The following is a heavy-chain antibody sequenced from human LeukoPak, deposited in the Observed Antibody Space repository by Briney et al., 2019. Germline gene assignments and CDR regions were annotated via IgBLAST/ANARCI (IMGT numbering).Heavy chain of an antibody. V-gene: IGHV7-4-1*02. CDR1: GYTFTSYA. D-gene: IGHD6-13*01. CDR2: INTNTGNP. Sequence: ASVKVSCKASGYTFTSYAMNWVRQAPEQGLEWMGWINTNTGNPTYAQGFTGRFLFSLDTSVSTAYLQISSLKAEDTAVYYCARAGAAAGAAYNWFDPWGQGTLFTVSS. CDR3: ARAGAAAGAAYNWFDP. J-gene: IGHJ5*02.